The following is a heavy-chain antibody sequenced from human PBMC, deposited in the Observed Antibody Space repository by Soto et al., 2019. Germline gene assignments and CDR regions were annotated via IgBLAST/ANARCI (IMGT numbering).Heavy chain of an antibody. CDR2: IHHSGNT. CDR3: ATMTRRVVLRPEH. J-gene: IGHJ4*02. CDR1: GVSVSSDSQY. V-gene: IGHV4-61*01. Sequence: QVQVQESGPGLVKPSETLSLTCTVSGVSVSSDSQYWTWIRQPPGKGLEWIGYIHHSGNTNYNPSLKSRITMSVDTSKNQFSLALSSVTAADTALYYCATMTRRVVLRPEHWGPGTLVSVSS. D-gene: IGHD3-3*01.